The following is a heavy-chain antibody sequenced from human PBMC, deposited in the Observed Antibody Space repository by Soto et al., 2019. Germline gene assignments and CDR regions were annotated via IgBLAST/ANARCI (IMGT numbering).Heavy chain of an antibody. CDR1: GFTFSSYS. CDR3: ASKGGYNYGDY. D-gene: IGHD5-18*01. CDR2: ISYDGSDK. V-gene: IGHV3-30-3*01. J-gene: IGHJ4*02. Sequence: QVQLVESGGGVVQPGRSLSLSCAASGFTFSSYSMHWVRQAPGKGLEWVAVISYDGSDKYYADSVKGRFTISRDNSKNTLYLQMNSLRAEDTAVYYCASKGGYNYGDYWGQGSLVTVSS.